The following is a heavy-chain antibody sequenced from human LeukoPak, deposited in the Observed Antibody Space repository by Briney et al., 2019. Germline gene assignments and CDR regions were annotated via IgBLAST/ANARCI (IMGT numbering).Heavy chain of an antibody. Sequence: ASVKVSCKASGYTFTSYGISWVRQAPGQGLEWMGWISAYNGNTNYAQELQGRVTMTTDTSTSTAYMELRSLRSDDTAVYYCARDKPLHSSGWYGPFDIWGQGTMVTVSS. CDR2: ISAYNGNT. V-gene: IGHV1-18*01. CDR1: GYTFTSYG. CDR3: ARDKPLHSSGWYGPFDI. J-gene: IGHJ3*02. D-gene: IGHD6-19*01.